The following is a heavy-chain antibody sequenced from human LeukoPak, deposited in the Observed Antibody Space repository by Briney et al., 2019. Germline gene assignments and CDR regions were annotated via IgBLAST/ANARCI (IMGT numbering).Heavy chain of an antibody. CDR1: GGSISSYY. D-gene: IGHD2-2*01. CDR3: ARGGSDPKWYCSSTSCYQLAFDI. J-gene: IGHJ3*02. V-gene: IGHV4-4*07. CDR2: IYTSGST. Sequence: SETLSLTCTVSGGSISSYYWSWIRQPAGKGLEWIGRIYTSGSTNYNPSLKSRVTMSVDTSKNQFSLKLSSVTAADTTVYYCARGGSDPKWYCSSTSCYQLAFDIWGQGTMVTVSS.